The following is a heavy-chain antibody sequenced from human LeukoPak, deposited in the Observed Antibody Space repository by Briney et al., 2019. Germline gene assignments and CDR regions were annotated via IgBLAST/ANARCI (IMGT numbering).Heavy chain of an antibody. V-gene: IGHV3-11*04. D-gene: IGHD4-23*01. CDR3: AKDVDFRVVTIDY. Sequence: KPGGSLRLSCAASGFTFSDYYMSWIRQAPGKGLEWVSYISSSGSTIYYADSVKGRFTISRDNAKNSLYLQMNSLRAEDTAVYYCAKDVDFRVVTIDYWGQGTLVTVSS. CDR2: ISSSGSTI. CDR1: GFTFSDYY. J-gene: IGHJ4*02.